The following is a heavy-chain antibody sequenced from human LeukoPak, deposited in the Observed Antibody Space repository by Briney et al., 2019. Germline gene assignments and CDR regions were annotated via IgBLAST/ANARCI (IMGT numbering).Heavy chain of an antibody. V-gene: IGHV1-18*01. J-gene: IGHJ6*02. Sequence: ASVKVSCKASGYTFTSYGISWVRQAPGQGLEWMGWISAYNGNTNYAQKLQGRVTMTTDTSTSTAYMELRSLRSDDTAVYYCARDRGRSRGELPHYYYGMDVWGQGTTVTVSS. CDR3: ARDRGRSRGELPHYYYGMDV. D-gene: IGHD1-26*01. CDR2: ISAYNGNT. CDR1: GYTFTSYG.